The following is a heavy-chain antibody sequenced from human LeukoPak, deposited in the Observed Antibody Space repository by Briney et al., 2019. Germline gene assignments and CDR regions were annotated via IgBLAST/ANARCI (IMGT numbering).Heavy chain of an antibody. J-gene: IGHJ4*02. CDR1: GYTFTGYY. V-gene: IGHV1-2*02. D-gene: IGHD6-19*01. Sequence: ASVKVSCKASGYTFTGYYMHWVRQAPGQGLEWMGWINPNSGGTNYAQKFQGRVTMTRDTSISTAYMELSRLRSDDTAVYYCARDTSKWLGALDYWGQGTLVTVSS. CDR2: INPNSGGT. CDR3: ARDTSKWLGALDY.